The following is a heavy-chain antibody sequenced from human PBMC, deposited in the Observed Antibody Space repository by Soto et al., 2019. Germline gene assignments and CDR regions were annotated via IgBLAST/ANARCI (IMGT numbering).Heavy chain of an antibody. CDR1: GYTLTELS. V-gene: IGHV1-24*01. CDR3: ATELAAAGTYPYYYMDV. J-gene: IGHJ6*03. D-gene: IGHD6-13*01. CDR2: FDPEDGET. Sequence: ASVKVSCKVSGYTLTELSMHWLRQAPGKGLEWMGGFDPEDGETIYAQKFQGRVTMTEDTSTDTAYMEPSSLRSEDTAVYYCATELAAAGTYPYYYMDVWGKGTTVTVSS.